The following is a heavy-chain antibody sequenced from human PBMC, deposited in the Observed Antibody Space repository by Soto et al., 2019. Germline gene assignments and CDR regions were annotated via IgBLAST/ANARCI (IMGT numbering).Heavy chain of an antibody. CDR2: IWYDGSNK. CDR3: SSIDRGYSYGIDAFDI. Sequence: QVQLVESGGDVVQPGRSLRLSCAASGFTFSSYGMHWVRQAPGKGLEWVAVIWYDGSNKYYADSVKGRFTISRDNSKNTLYLQMNSLRAEDTAVYYCSSIDRGYSYGIDAFDIWGQGTMVTVSS. D-gene: IGHD5-18*01. V-gene: IGHV3-33*01. CDR1: GFTFSSYG. J-gene: IGHJ3*02.